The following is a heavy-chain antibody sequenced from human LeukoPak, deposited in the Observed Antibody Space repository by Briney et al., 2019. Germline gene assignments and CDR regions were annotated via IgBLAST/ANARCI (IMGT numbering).Heavy chain of an antibody. J-gene: IGHJ4*02. V-gene: IGHV7-4-1*02. CDR3: ARDATPTYYYDSSGYCPDY. D-gene: IGHD3-22*01. CDR2: INTNTGNP. Sequence: ASVKVSCKASGYTFTSYAMNWLRQAPGQGLEWMGWINTNTGNPTYAQGFTGRFVFSLDTSVSTAYLQISSLKAEDTAVYYCARDATPTYYYDSSGYCPDYWGQGTLVTVSS. CDR1: GYTFTSYA.